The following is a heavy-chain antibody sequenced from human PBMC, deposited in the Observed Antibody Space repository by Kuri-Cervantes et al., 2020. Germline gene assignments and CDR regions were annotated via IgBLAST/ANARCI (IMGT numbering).Heavy chain of an antibody. CDR3: ASPQDIVVVPAATQFDY. D-gene: IGHD2-2*01. CDR1: GFTFSDYY. Sequence: GGSLRLSCAASGFTFSDYYMSWIRQAPGKGLEWVSYISSSGSTIYYADSVKGRFTISRDNAKNSLYLQMNSLRAEDTAVYYGASPQDIVVVPAATQFDYWGQGTLVTVSS. V-gene: IGHV3-11*01. J-gene: IGHJ4*02. CDR2: ISSSGSTI.